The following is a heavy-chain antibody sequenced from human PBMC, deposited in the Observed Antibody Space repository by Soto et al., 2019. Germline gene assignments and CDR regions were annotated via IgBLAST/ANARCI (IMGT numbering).Heavy chain of an antibody. V-gene: IGHV1-3*01. J-gene: IGHJ4*02. Sequence: QVQLVQSGAEVKKPGASVKVSCKASGYIFTSYVMEWVRQAPGQRLEWMGWINAGNGNTKYSQKFQGRVTITRDTSANTAYMELSSLRSEDTAVYYCARSAPPLDYWGQGPLVTVSS. CDR2: INAGNGNT. CDR1: GYIFTSYV. CDR3: ARSAPPLDY.